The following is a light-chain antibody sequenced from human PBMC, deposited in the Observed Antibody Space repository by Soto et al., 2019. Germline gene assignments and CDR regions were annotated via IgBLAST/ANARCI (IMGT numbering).Light chain of an antibody. Sequence: ETVMTQSPVTLSVSPGDTATLSCRASQRVSNHFAWYHQKPGQAPRLLIYGASSRATGIPDRFSGSGSGTDFTLTISRLEPEDFAVYYCQQYGSSPTFGQGTKVDI. J-gene: IGKJ1*01. CDR1: QRVSNH. V-gene: IGKV3-20*01. CDR2: GAS. CDR3: QQYGSSPT.